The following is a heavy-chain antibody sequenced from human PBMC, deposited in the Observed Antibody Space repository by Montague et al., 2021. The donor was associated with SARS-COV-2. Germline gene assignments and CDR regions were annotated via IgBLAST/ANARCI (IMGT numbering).Heavy chain of an antibody. Sequence: SETLSLTCAVHGTSFSGYYWNWIRQPPGKGLEWIGEINHGGSTKYSPSLKSRPTISADTSKNQFSLKLTSAAAADTAVYYCARLRDGVVPSPILGVGPYYSYYYMDVWGRGTTVTVSS. V-gene: IGHV4-34*01. D-gene: IGHD3-10*01. CDR1: GTSFSGYY. CDR3: ARLRDGVVPSPILGVGPYYSYYYMDV. J-gene: IGHJ6*03. CDR2: INHGGST.